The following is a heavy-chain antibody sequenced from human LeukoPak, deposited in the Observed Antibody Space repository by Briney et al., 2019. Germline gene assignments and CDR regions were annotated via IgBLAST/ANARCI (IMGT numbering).Heavy chain of an antibody. J-gene: IGHJ4*02. V-gene: IGHV4-34*01. Sequence: SETLSLTCAVYNGSFSGYYWSWIRQSPGKGLEWIGEINHTGRTNYNPALKSRVIISVDTFKNQFSLKLKSVTAADTAIYFCASGGAPHFTVAWGQGTLVTVSS. CDR2: INHTGRT. CDR3: ASGGAPHFTVA. CDR1: NGSFSGYY. D-gene: IGHD5-12*01.